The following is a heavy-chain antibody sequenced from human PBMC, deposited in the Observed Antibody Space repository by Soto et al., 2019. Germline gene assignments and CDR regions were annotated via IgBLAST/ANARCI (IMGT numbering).Heavy chain of an antibody. J-gene: IGHJ3*02. CDR2: IYHTGNS. CDR1: GGSIDSDNW. D-gene: IGHD2-15*01. CDR3: ARNPCSGGTCDTAFHI. V-gene: IGHV4-4*02. Sequence: SETLSLTCVVSGGSIDSDNWWSWVRQPPGEGLEWNGEIYHTGNSHYNPTLQSRDTISVDKSKKQITLKMTSETTADTAVYYCARNPCSGGTCDTAFHIWGQGTLVT.